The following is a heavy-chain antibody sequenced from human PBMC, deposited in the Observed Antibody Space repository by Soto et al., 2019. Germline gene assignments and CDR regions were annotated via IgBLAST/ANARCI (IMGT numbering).Heavy chain of an antibody. J-gene: IGHJ4*02. CDR1: GGSISSGGYS. D-gene: IGHD1-1*01. CDR3: ARAIGQRTTFFDY. CDR2: IYHSGST. Sequence: SETLSLTCAVSGGSISSGGYSWSWIRQPPGKGLEWIGYIYHSGSTYYNPSLKSRVTISVDRSKNQFSLKLSSVTAADTAVYYCARAIGQRTTFFDYWGQGTLVTVSS. V-gene: IGHV4-30-2*01.